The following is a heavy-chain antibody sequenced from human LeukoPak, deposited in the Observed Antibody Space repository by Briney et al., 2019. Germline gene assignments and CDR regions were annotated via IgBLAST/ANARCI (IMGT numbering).Heavy chain of an antibody. D-gene: IGHD3-16*02. V-gene: IGHV3-30*18. CDR1: GFTFSTYG. CDR2: ISSDGSNK. CDR3: AKDHTTMGLSGY. J-gene: IGHJ4*02. Sequence: GRSLRLSCAASGFTFSTYGMHWVRQAPGKGLEWVAVISSDGSNKYYADSVKGRFTISRDNSKNTLYLQMNSLRAEDTAVYYCAKDHTTMGLSGYWGRGTLVTVSS.